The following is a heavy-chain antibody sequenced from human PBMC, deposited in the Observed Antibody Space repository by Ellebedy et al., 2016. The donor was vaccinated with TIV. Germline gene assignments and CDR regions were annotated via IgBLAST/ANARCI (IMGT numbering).Heavy chain of an antibody. CDR2: ISWHSGDI. J-gene: IGHJ4*02. CDR1: GFTFDDYA. Sequence: PGGSLRLSCAASGFTFDDYAMHRVRQAPGKGLEWVSGISWHSGDIVYADSVKGRFTISRDNAKNLLYLQMNSLRAEDTALYYCAKDAIHEKFLYYFDYWGQGTLVTVSS. D-gene: IGHD2/OR15-2a*01. CDR3: AKDAIHEKFLYYFDY. V-gene: IGHV3-9*01.